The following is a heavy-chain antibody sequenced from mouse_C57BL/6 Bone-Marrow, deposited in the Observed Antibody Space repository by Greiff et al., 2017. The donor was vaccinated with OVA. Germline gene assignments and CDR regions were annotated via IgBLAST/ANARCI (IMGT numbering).Heavy chain of an antibody. CDR1: GYTFTSYW. Sequence: QVQLKQPGAELVRPGSSVKLSCKASGYTFTSYWMDWVKQRPGQGLEWIGNIYPSDSETHYNQKFKDKATLTVDKSSSTAYMQLSSLTSEDSAVYYCARTDSSGIWFAYWGQGTLVTVSA. J-gene: IGHJ3*01. D-gene: IGHD3-2*02. CDR3: ARTDSSGIWFAY. CDR2: IYPSDSET. V-gene: IGHV1-61*01.